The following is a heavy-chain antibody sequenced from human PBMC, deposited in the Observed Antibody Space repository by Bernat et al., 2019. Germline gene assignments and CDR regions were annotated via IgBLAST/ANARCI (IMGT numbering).Heavy chain of an antibody. Sequence: QVQLQESGPGLVKPSETLSLTCTVSGGSISSYYWSWIRQPPGKGLEWIGYIYYSGSTNYNPSLKSRVTISVDTSKNQFSLKRSSVTAADTAVYYCARGRADDCWSGYYEYYCDYWGQGTLVTVSS. J-gene: IGHJ4*02. D-gene: IGHD3-3*01. CDR1: GGSISSYY. CDR2: IYYSGST. CDR3: ARGRADDCWSGYYEYYCDY. V-gene: IGHV4-59*01.